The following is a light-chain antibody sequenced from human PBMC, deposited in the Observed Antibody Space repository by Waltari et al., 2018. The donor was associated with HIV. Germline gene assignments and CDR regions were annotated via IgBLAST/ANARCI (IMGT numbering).Light chain of an antibody. V-gene: IGKV1-NL1*01. Sequence: DIQLTQSPSSLSASVGARVRITCRASQGVSTSLAWYQQKPGKAPTLLVFDASRLKSGVPSYCSGGGSGEVFTLTISSLQTEDFAVYYCQQYDTMPRTFGQGTKV. J-gene: IGKJ1*01. CDR3: QQYDTMPRT. CDR1: QGVSTS. CDR2: DAS.